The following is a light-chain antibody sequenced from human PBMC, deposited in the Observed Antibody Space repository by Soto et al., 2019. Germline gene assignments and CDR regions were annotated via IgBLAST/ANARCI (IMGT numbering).Light chain of an antibody. CDR3: QKYGGSSRT. Sequence: EIVLTYSRGSESLSSVGGATHPWTASQSVGSIYLAWYQQRPGQATRLIIYGASSRATGIPDRFSGSASGTDFTLTISRLEPEDFAVYCCQKYGGSSRTFGPGTKVDIK. V-gene: IGKV3-20*01. J-gene: IGKJ1*01. CDR1: QSVGSIY. CDR2: GAS.